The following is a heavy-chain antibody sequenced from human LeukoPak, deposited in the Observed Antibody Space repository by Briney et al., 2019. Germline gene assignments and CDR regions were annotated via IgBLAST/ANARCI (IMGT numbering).Heavy chain of an antibody. J-gene: IGHJ4*02. CDR3: AKPYYYGSGSFDY. D-gene: IGHD3-10*01. CDR2: ISDSGSST. V-gene: IGHV3-23*01. CDR1: GFTFSSYA. Sequence: GGSLRLSCAASGFTFSSYAMSWVRQAPGKGLEWVSAISDSGSSTYYADSVKGRFTTSRDNSKNTLYLQMNSLRAEDTAVYYCAKPYYYGSGSFDYWGQGTLVTVSS.